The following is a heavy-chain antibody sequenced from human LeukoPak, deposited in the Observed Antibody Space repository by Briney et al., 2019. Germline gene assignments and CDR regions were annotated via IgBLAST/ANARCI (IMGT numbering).Heavy chain of an antibody. CDR1: GFTFSSYG. Sequence: GGSLRLSCAASGFTFSSYGMHWVRPAPGKGLEWVAFIRYDGSNKYYADSVKGRFTISRDNSKNTMYMQMNSLRAEDTAVYYCAKDRYSRSWYYFDYWGQGTLVTVSS. J-gene: IGHJ4*02. CDR2: IRYDGSNK. V-gene: IGHV3-30*02. D-gene: IGHD6-13*01. CDR3: AKDRYSRSWYYFDY.